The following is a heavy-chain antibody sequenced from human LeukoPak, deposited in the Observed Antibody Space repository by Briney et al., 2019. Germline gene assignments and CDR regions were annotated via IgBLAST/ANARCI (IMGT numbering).Heavy chain of an antibody. CDR3: ASSGNYYDSSGYYFNNWFDP. J-gene: IGHJ5*02. V-gene: IGHV1-69*13. CDR2: IIPIFGTA. D-gene: IGHD3-22*01. Sequence: GASVKVSCKASGGTFSSYAISWVRQAPGQGLECMGGIIPIFGTANYAQKFQGRVTITADESTSTAYMELSSLRSEDTAVYYCASSGNYYDSSGYYFNNWFDPWGQGTLVTVSS. CDR1: GGTFSSYA.